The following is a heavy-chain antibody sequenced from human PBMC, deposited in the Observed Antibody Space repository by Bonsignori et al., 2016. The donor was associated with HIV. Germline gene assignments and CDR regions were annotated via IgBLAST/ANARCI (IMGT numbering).Heavy chain of an antibody. CDR3: AKEENGAKGCFFDS. D-gene: IGHD2-8*01. V-gene: IGHV3-23*03. CDR2: IYRGSVAA. Sequence: WIRQPPGKGLEWLSVIYRGSVAAYYADSVKGRFTISRDDSRNTLFLQIKSLRVDDTAVYFCAKEENGAKGCFFDSWGHGTLVTVSS. J-gene: IGHJ4*01.